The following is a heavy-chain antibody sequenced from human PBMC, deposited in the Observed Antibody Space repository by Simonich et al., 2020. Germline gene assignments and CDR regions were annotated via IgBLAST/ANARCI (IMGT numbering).Heavy chain of an antibody. V-gene: IGHV1-18*01. CDR2: ISDYKGNT. D-gene: IGHD2-15*01. Sequence: QVQLVQSGAEVKKPGASVKVSCKASGYTFTSYGISWVRQAPGQGLEGMGWISDYKGNTNYAQKLQGRVTMTTDTSTSTAYMELRSLRSDDTAVYYCARASRGTWWYYYFDYWGQGTLVTVSS. J-gene: IGHJ4*02. CDR3: ARASRGTWWYYYFDY. CDR1: GYTFTSYG.